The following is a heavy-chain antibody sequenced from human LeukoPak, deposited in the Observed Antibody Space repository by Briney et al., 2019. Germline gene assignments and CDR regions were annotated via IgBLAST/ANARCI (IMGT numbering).Heavy chain of an antibody. CDR1: RFTFRSDS. CDR2: ISGGGGST. J-gene: IGHJ4*02. CDR3: AKSFVAGLFDY. Sequence: GRSMRLSCAASRFTFRSDSMSWVRQAPGNGLKRASAISGGGGSTYYADSVKGRFNISRHNSKHTLYLQMNSLRAEDTAVYYCAKSFVAGLFDYWGQGTLVTVFS. D-gene: IGHD6-19*01. V-gene: IGHV3-23*01.